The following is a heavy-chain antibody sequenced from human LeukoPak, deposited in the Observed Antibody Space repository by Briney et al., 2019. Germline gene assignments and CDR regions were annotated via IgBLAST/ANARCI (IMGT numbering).Heavy chain of an antibody. CDR2: ISSSGGSPT. Sequence: PGGSLRLSCAASGFTFSSYEMNWVRQAPGKGLDWVSYISSSGGSPTYYADSVKGRFTISRDNAENSLYLQMNSLRVEDTAVYYCARGSAWERGSYDYWGQGTLVTVSS. J-gene: IGHJ4*02. CDR3: ARGSAWERGSYDY. V-gene: IGHV3-48*03. D-gene: IGHD1-26*01. CDR1: GFTFSSYE.